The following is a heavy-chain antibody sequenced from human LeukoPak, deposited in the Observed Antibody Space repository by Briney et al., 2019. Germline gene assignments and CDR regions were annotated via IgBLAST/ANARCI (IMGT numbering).Heavy chain of an antibody. V-gene: IGHV1-2*02. CDR1: GYTFTCYY. CDR3: AREVMEWLNWFDP. D-gene: IGHD3-3*01. Sequence: GASVKVSCKASGYTFTCYYMHWVRQAPGQGLEWMGWINPNSGGTNYAQKVQGRVTMTRDTSISTAYMELSRLRSDDTAVYYCAREVMEWLNWFDPWGQGTLVTVSS. CDR2: INPNSGGT. J-gene: IGHJ5*02.